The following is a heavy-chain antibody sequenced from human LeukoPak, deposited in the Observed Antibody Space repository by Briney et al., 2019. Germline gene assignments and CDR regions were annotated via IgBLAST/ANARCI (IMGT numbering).Heavy chain of an antibody. CDR1: GYTFTGYY. V-gene: IGHV1-69*06. Sequence: RASVTVSCKASGYTFTGYYMHWVRQAPGQGLEWMGGIIPIFGTANYAQKFQGRVTITADKSTSTAYMELSSLRSEDTAVYYCARPEGGATLGYWGQGTLVTVSS. D-gene: IGHD1-26*01. J-gene: IGHJ4*02. CDR3: ARPEGGATLGY. CDR2: IIPIFGTA.